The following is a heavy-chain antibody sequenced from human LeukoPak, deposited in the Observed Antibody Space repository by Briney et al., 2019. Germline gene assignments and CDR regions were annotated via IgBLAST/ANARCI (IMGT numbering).Heavy chain of an antibody. D-gene: IGHD3-10*01. J-gene: IGHJ6*02. Sequence: AGGSLRLSCAASGFTFSSYWMSWVRQAPGKGLEWVANIKQDGSEKYYVDSVKGRFTISRDNAKNSLYLQMNSLRAEDTAVYYCAREEAYGSGSYYNVYYYYGMDVWGQGTTVTVSS. V-gene: IGHV3-7*01. CDR3: AREEAYGSGSYYNVYYYYGMDV. CDR1: GFTFSSYW. CDR2: IKQDGSEK.